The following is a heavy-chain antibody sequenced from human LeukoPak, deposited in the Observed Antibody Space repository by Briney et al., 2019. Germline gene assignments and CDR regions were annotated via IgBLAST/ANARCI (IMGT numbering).Heavy chain of an antibody. V-gene: IGHV3-43*02. Sequence: GGSLRLSCAASGFTFDDYAMHWVRHAPGKGLEWVSLISGGGGSTYYADSVKGRFTISRDNSKNSLYLQMNSLRTEDTALYYCAKEQDYYDSSGYYSPIDYWGQGTLVTVSS. J-gene: IGHJ4*02. CDR2: ISGGGGST. D-gene: IGHD3-22*01. CDR3: AKEQDYYDSSGYYSPIDY. CDR1: GFTFDDYA.